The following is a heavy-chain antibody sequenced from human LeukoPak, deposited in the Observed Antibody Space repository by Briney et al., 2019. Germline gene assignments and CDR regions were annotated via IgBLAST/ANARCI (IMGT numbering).Heavy chain of an antibody. D-gene: IGHD6-13*01. V-gene: IGHV1-69*06. CDR2: INPIFGTA. Sequence: ASVKVSCKASGGTFSSYAISWVRQAPGQGLEWMGGINPIFGTANYAQKFQGRVTITADKSTSTAYMELSSLRSEDTAVYYCATPGPEYSSSWYPFDYWGQGTLVTVSS. J-gene: IGHJ4*02. CDR3: ATPGPEYSSSWYPFDY. CDR1: GGTFSSYA.